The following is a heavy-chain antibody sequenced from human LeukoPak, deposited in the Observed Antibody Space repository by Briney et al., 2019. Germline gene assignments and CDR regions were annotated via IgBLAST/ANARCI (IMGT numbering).Heavy chain of an antibody. J-gene: IGHJ6*04. D-gene: IGHD6-25*01. CDR2: IDPSDSYT. Sequence: GESLRISCKGSGYSFTSYWISWVRQMPGKGLEWMGRIDPSDSYTNYSPSFQGHVTIPVDKSISTAYLQWSSLKASDTAMYYCARQRLEELGYYYGMDVWGKGTTLTVSS. CDR1: GYSFTSYW. CDR3: ARQRLEELGYYYGMDV. V-gene: IGHV5-10-1*01.